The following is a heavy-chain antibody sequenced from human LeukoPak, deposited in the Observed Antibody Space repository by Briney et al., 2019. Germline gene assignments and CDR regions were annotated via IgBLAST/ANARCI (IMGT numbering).Heavy chain of an antibody. CDR2: IFFSGST. V-gene: IGHV4-31*03. CDR1: GGSISSGGYY. D-gene: IGHD3-22*01. J-gene: IGHJ5*02. CDR3: ARGVMYYYDSSGHHWFDP. Sequence: PSETLSLTCTVSGGSISSGGYYWSWTRQHPGKGLEWLRYIFFSGSTYYNPSLKSRVTISVDTSKTQFSLKLSSVTAADTAVYYCARGVMYYYDSSGHHWFDPWGQGTLVTVSS.